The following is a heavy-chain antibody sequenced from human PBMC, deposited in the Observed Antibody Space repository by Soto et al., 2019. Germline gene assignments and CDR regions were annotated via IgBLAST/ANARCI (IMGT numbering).Heavy chain of an antibody. CDR2: IHYSGST. Sequence: QVQLQESGPGLVRPSQTLSLTCTVSGDSISSGAYYWSWIRQDPGKGLEGIGYIHYSGSTSYSPSLRRRLPISVDASKSQCSLRLSAVTSADTAVYYCVREDRGSSASSRRKFDFWGEGALVTVSS. CDR1: GDSISSGAYY. D-gene: IGHD6-19*01. CDR3: VREDRGSSASSRRKFDF. J-gene: IGHJ4*02. V-gene: IGHV4-31*03.